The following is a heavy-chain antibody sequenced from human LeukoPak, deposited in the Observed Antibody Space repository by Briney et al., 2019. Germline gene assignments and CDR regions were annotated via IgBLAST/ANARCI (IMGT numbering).Heavy chain of an antibody. Sequence: GGSLRLSCAASGFTVSSYAMSWVRHAPGKGLEWVANIKQDGSEKYYVDSVKGRFTISRDNAKNSLYLQMNSLRAEDTAVYYCAREDIVVVPAANWDDDYYYYGMDVWGQGTTVTVSS. CDR1: GFTVSSYA. CDR2: IKQDGSEK. CDR3: AREDIVVVPAANWDDDYYYYGMDV. D-gene: IGHD2-2*01. J-gene: IGHJ6*02. V-gene: IGHV3-7*01.